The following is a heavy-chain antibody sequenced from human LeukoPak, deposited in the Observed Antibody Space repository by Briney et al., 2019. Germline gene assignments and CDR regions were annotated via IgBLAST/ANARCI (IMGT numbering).Heavy chain of an antibody. V-gene: IGHV3-30-3*01. CDR2: ISYDGSNK. CDR3: ASRPSYSSGWYENWFDP. CDR1: GFTFSSHA. D-gene: IGHD6-19*01. J-gene: IGHJ5*02. Sequence: GRSLRLSCAASGFTFSSHAMHWVRQAPGKGLEWVAVISYDGSNKYYADSVKGRFTISRDNSKNTLYLQMNSLRAEDTAVYYCASRPSYSSGWYENWFDPWGQGTLVTVSS.